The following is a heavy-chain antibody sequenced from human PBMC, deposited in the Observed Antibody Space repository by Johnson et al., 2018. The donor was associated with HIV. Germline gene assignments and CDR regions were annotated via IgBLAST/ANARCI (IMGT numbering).Heavy chain of an antibody. CDR2: ISYDGSNK. D-gene: IGHD6-19*01. Sequence: QVQLVESGGGVVQPGRSLRLSCAASGFTFSSYAMHWVRQAPGKGLEWVAVISYDGSNKYYADSVKGRFTISRDNSKNTLYLQMNSLRAEDTAVYYCARAKRAIGRMWLEVDDALDIWGQGTMVTVSS. CDR1: GFTFSSYA. CDR3: ARAKRAIGRMWLEVDDALDI. V-gene: IGHV3-30-3*01. J-gene: IGHJ3*02.